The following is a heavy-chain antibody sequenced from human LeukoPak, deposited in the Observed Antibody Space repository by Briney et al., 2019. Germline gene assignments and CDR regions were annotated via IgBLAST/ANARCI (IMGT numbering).Heavy chain of an antibody. CDR3: ARDLYSRYSSSGYYFEY. CDR2: ISDYNGNT. Sequence: ASVKVSCKAAGYTFTSYGISWVGRAPGQEREWMRWISDYNGNTNYAQKLQGRVTMTTDTSTSTAYMQLRSLRSDDTAVYYCARDLYSRYSSSGYYFEYWGQGTLVTVSS. CDR1: GYTFTSYG. J-gene: IGHJ4*02. D-gene: IGHD6-13*01. V-gene: IGHV1-18*01.